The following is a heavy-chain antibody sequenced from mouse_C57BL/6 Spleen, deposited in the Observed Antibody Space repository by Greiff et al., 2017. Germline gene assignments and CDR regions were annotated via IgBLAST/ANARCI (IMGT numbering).Heavy chain of an antibody. CDR3: ALGRDYYAMDY. CDR2: ISSGRSTI. V-gene: IGHV5-17*01. D-gene: IGHD4-1*01. CDR1: GFTFSDYG. J-gene: IGHJ4*01. Sequence: DVMLVESGGGLVKPGGSLKLSCAASGFTFSDYGMHWVRQAPEKGLEWVAYISSGRSTIYYADTVKGRFTISRDNAKNTLFLQMTSLRSEDTAMYYCALGRDYYAMDYWGQGTSVTVSS.